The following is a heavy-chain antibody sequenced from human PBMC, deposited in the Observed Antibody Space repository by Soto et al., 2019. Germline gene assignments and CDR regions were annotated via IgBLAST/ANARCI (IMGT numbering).Heavy chain of an antibody. Sequence: QLQLQESGSGLVKPSQTLSLTCAVSGGSISSGGYSWSWIRQPPGKGLEWIGYIYHSGSTYYNPSLESRVTISVDRSKNQFSLKLSSVTAADTAVYYCARSTTVTTEGWFWFDPWGQGTLVTVSS. CDR1: GGSISSGGYS. CDR2: IYHSGST. D-gene: IGHD4-17*01. J-gene: IGHJ5*02. V-gene: IGHV4-30-2*01. CDR3: ARSTTVTTEGWFWFDP.